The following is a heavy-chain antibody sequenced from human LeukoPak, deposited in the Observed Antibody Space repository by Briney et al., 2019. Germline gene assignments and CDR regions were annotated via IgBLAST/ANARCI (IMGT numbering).Heavy chain of an antibody. D-gene: IGHD3-10*01. J-gene: IGHJ5*01. CDR1: GFRFGDYA. CDR3: SKLYLGFAIPGS. CDR2: IRSKGYGGTP. V-gene: IGHV3-49*04. Sequence: GGSLRLSCTASGFRFGDYAMTWVRQAPGKGLEGVGYIRSKGYGGTPEYAASVKGRFSISRDDSKSIVYLQMNSPTTEHTAVYYCSKLYLGFAIPGSWGQGTLVTASS.